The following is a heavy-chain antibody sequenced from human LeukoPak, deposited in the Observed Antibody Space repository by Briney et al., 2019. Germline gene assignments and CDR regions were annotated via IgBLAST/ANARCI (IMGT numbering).Heavy chain of an antibody. CDR1: GYTFTGYY. J-gene: IGHJ4*02. D-gene: IGHD3-9*01. CDR2: INPNSGGT. V-gene: IGHV1-2*02. Sequence: ASVKVSCKASGYTFTGYYMHWVRQAPGPGLESMGWINPNSGGTNYAQKFQGRVTMTRDTSIRTAYMELSRLRSDDTAVYYCARGGGLRYFDWSSPYYFDYWGQGTLVTVSS. CDR3: ARGGGLRYFDWSSPYYFDY.